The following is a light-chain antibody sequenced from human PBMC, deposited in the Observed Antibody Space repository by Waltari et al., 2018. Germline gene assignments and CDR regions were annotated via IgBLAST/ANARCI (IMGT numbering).Light chain of an antibody. J-gene: IGKJ1*01. CDR3: QHHVRLPAT. V-gene: IGKV3-20*01. CDR1: QSVNTY. CDR2: AAS. Sequence: EIVLTQSPGTLSLSPGERATLSCRASQSVNTYLAWYQPKPGQAPRLLIYAASTRAAGIPDRFSGSGSGTDFSLTISRLEAEDFAVYYCQHHVRLPATFGQGTKVEIK.